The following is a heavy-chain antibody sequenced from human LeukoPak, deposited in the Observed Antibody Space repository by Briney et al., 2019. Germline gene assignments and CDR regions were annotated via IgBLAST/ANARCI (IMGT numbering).Heavy chain of an antibody. V-gene: IGHV3-72*01. CDR3: ARVSMVRGVMTWYFDY. J-gene: IGHJ4*02. CDR1: GFTFSDHY. D-gene: IGHD3-10*01. CDR2: TRYKANSYTT. Sequence: GGSLRLSCAASGFTFSDHYMDWVRQAPGKGLEWVVRTRYKANSYTTEYAASVKGRFTISRDDSRNSLYLQMNSLKTEDTAVYYCARVSMVRGVMTWYFDYWGQGTLVTVSS.